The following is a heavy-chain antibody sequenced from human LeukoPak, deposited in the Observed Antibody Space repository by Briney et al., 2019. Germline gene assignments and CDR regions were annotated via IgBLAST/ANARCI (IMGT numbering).Heavy chain of an antibody. D-gene: IGHD4-11*01. V-gene: IGHV3-23*01. J-gene: IGHJ4*02. CDR1: GFTFSTYA. Sequence: GGSLRLSCSASGFTFSTYAMGWVRQAPGEGLEWVSSIKGGGGDPFYADSVRGRFTISRDKSKNTLYLQLNSLRAEDTAVYFCAQGGHDYNPFYYWGQGTLVTVSS. CDR2: IKGGGGDP. CDR3: AQGGHDYNPFYY.